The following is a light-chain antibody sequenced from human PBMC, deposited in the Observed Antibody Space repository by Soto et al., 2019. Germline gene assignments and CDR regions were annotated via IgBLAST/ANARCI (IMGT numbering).Light chain of an antibody. Sequence: QYALTQPRSVSGSPGQSVTISCTGTSSDVGGHNFVSWYQQHPGIAPKLMIYDVNKRPSGVPDRFSGSKSGNTASLTISGLQAEDEADYCCSYAGSNTVIFGGGTKLTVL. CDR1: SSDVGGHNF. CDR3: CSYAGSNTVI. V-gene: IGLV2-11*01. J-gene: IGLJ2*01. CDR2: DVN.